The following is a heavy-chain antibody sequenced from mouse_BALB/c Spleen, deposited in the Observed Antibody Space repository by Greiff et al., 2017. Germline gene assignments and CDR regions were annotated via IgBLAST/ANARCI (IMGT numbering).Heavy chain of an antibody. D-gene: IGHD1-1*02. Sequence: QVHVKQSGPGLVQPSQSLSITCTVSGFSLTSYGVHGVRQSPGKGLEWLGVIWSGGSTDYNAAFISRLSISKDNSKSQVFFKMNSLQADDTAIYYCARNRWYRLRDAMDYWGQGTSVTVSS. V-gene: IGHV2-4-1*01. J-gene: IGHJ4*01. CDR2: IWSGGST. CDR3: ARNRWYRLRDAMDY. CDR1: GFSLTSYG.